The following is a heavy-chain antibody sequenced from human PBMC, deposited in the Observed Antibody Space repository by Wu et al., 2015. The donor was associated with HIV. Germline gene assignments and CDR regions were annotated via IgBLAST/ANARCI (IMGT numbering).Heavy chain of an antibody. CDR3: ARDGAYCSGGNCGNYYYYGLDV. Sequence: QVQLVQSGAEVKKPGASVRVSCKASGYSFTGYYLQWVRQAPGQGLEWMGWINPNSGATNYAQKFQGRVTMTRDTSISTAYMELSSLRSEDTAVYYCARDGAYCSGGNCGNYYYYGLDVWGQGP. CDR1: GYSFTGYY. CDR2: INPNSGAT. V-gene: IGHV1-2*02. D-gene: IGHD2-15*01. J-gene: IGHJ6*02.